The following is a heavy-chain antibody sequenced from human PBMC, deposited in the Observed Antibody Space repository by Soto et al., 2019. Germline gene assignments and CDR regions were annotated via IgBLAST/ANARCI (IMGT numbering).Heavy chain of an antibody. V-gene: IGHV3-30*18. CDR3: AKDYYDSSGYYHYAFDI. D-gene: IGHD3-22*01. CDR2: ISYDGSNK. CDR1: GFTFSSYG. J-gene: IGHJ3*02. Sequence: GGSLRFSCAASGFTFSSYGMHWVRQAPGKGLEWVAVISYDGSNKYYADSVKGRFTISRDNSKNTLYLQMNSLRAEDTAVYYCAKDYYDSSGYYHYAFDIWGQGTMVTVSS.